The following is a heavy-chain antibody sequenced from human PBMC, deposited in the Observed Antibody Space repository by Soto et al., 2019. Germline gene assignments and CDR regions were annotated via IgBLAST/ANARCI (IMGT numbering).Heavy chain of an antibody. J-gene: IGHJ3*02. V-gene: IGHV1-8*01. CDR2: MNPNSGNT. CDR3: ASLRRYYDYVWGSYRRDAFDI. D-gene: IGHD3-16*02. Sequence: ASVKVSFKASGYTFTSYDINWVRQATGQGLEWMGWMNPNSGNTGYAQRFQGRVTMTRNTSISTAYMELSSLRSEDTAVYYCASLRRYYDYVWGSYRRDAFDIWGQGTMVTVSS. CDR1: GYTFTSYD.